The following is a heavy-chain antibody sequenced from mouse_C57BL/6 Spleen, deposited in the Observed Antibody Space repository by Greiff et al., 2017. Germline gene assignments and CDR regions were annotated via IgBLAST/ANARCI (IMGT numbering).Heavy chain of an antibody. V-gene: IGHV5-9-1*02. J-gene: IGHJ3*01. CDR1: GFTFSSYA. CDR3: TRDGSYYSNYVAWFAY. D-gene: IGHD2-5*01. Sequence: EVMLVESGEGLVKPGGSLKLSCAASGFTFSSYAMSWVRQTPEKRLEWVAYISSGGDYIYYADTVKGRFTISRDNARNTLYLQMSSLKSEDTAMYYCTRDGSYYSNYVAWFAYWGQGTLVTVSA. CDR2: ISSGGDYI.